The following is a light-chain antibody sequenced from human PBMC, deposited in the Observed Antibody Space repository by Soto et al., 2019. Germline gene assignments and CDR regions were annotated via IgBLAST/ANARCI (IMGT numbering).Light chain of an antibody. V-gene: IGLV2-14*01. CDR3: NSYTSSSTYV. CDR1: SSDVGGYNY. Sequence: QSVLTQPASVCGSPGQAITISCTGTSSDVGGYNYVSWYQQHPGKAPKLMIYEVSNRPSGVSNRFSGSKSGNTASQTISGLQAEDEADYYCNSYTSSSTYVFGTGTKVTVL. J-gene: IGLJ1*01. CDR2: EVS.